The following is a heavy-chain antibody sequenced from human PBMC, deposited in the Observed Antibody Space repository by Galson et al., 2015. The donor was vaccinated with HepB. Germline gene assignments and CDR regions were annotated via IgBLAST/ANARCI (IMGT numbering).Heavy chain of an antibody. CDR2: ISSSSSYI. D-gene: IGHD6-13*01. CDR1: GFTFSSYS. J-gene: IGHJ4*02. V-gene: IGHV3-21*01. CDR3: AREWGRYSMPGEGFDY. Sequence: SLRLSCAASGFTFSSYSMNWVRQAPGKGLEWVSSISSSSSYIYYADSVKGRFTISRDNAKNSLYLQMNSLRAEDTAVYYCAREWGRYSMPGEGFDYWGQGTLVTVSS.